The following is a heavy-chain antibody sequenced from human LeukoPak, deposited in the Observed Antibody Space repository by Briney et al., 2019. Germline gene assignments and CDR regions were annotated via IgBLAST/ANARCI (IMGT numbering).Heavy chain of an antibody. CDR2: IDWDDDK. Sequence: SGPTLVKPTQTLTLTCTFSGFSLNTTGMRMGRIRQPPGKALEWLARIDWDDDKFYSTSLKPRLTISKDSSRNQVVLTMTNMDPVDTATYYCARLAPSYYYDSSAPLDYWGQGTLVTVSS. D-gene: IGHD3-22*01. J-gene: IGHJ4*02. V-gene: IGHV2-70*04. CDR3: ARLAPSYYYDSSAPLDY. CDR1: GFSLNTTGMR.